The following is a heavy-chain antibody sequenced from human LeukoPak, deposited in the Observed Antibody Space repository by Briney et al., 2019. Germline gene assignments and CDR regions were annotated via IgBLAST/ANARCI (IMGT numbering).Heavy chain of an antibody. J-gene: IGHJ4*02. V-gene: IGHV4-59*01. CDR3: ARAAWGGTYFDY. CDR1: GGSISSYY. CDR2: IYYSGST. D-gene: IGHD3-16*01. Sequence: SETLSLTCTVSGGSISSYYWSWVRQPPGKGLEWIGYIYYSGSTNYNPSLKSRVTISVDTSKNQFSLKLISVTAAGTAVYYCARAAWGGTYFDYWGQGTLVTVSS.